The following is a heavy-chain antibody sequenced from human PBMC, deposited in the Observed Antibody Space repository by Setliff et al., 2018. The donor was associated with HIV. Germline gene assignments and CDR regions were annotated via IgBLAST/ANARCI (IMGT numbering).Heavy chain of an antibody. CDR1: GNTLRNNV. J-gene: IGHJ4*02. CDR2: LIPALGEP. Sequence: SVKVSCKAPGNTLRNNVINWVRQAPGQGLEWVGSLIPALGEPHYAQSVQGRAAITADDSTHTAYLELVNLRSDDTAVYYCARARYSSGYYVSFDYWGQGTLVTVSS. D-gene: IGHD6-19*01. V-gene: IGHV1-69*11. CDR3: ARARYSSGYYVSFDY.